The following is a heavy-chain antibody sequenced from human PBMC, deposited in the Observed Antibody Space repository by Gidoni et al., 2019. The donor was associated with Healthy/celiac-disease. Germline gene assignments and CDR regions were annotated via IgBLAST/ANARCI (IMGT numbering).Heavy chain of an antibody. Sequence: QVQLVQSGAEVKKPGYSVKVSCKASGGPFSSYAISWVRHAPGQGLEWMGRIIPIIGIANYAQKCQGRVTITADKSTSTAYMELSSLRSEDTAVYYCANNPRRPQSNDFWSGYRSTYYYYMDVWGKGTTVTVSS. CDR1: GGPFSSYA. V-gene: IGHV1-69*04. D-gene: IGHD3-3*01. CDR2: IIPIIGIA. CDR3: ANNPRRPQSNDFWSGYRSTYYYYMDV. J-gene: IGHJ6*03.